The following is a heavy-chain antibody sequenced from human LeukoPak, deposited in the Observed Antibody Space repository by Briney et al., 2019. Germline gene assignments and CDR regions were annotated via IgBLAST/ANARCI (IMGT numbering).Heavy chain of an antibody. V-gene: IGHV1-46*01. CDR2: INPSGGST. D-gene: IGHD5-18*01. Sequence: ASVKVSCKASGYTFTSYYMHWVRQAPGQGLEWMGIINPSGGSTSYAQKFQGRVTMTRDMSTSTVYMELNSLRAEDTAVYYCARDRWGYSYGGDWGQGTLVTVSS. CDR3: ARDRWGYSYGGD. J-gene: IGHJ4*02. CDR1: GYTFTSYY.